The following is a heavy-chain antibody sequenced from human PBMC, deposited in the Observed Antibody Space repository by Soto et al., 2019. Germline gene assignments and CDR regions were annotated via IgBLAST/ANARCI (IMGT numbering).Heavy chain of an antibody. J-gene: IGHJ4*02. CDR1: GFTFSSYA. Sequence: EVQLLESGGGLVQPGGSLRLSCAASGFTFSSYAMSWVRQAPGKGLEWVSAINGSGGSTYYADSVKGRFTISRDNSKNTLYLQMNSLRAEDTAVYYCAKLVGQLWFNPHDYWGQGTLVTVSS. CDR2: INGSGGST. D-gene: IGHD5-18*01. CDR3: AKLVGQLWFNPHDY. V-gene: IGHV3-23*01.